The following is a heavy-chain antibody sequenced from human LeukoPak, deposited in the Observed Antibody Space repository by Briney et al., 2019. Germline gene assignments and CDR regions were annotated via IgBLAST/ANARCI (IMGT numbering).Heavy chain of an antibody. CDR3: ARAPFGPSMYYYDSSGYYYGDY. V-gene: IGHV1-18*01. Sequence: ASVKVSCKASGYTFTSYGISWVRQAPGQGLEWMGWISAYNGNTNYAQKLQGRVTMTTDTSTSTAYMELRSLRSDDTAVYYCARAPFGPSMYYYDSSGYYYGDYWGQGTLVTVSS. CDR1: GYTFTSYG. CDR2: ISAYNGNT. J-gene: IGHJ4*02. D-gene: IGHD3-22*01.